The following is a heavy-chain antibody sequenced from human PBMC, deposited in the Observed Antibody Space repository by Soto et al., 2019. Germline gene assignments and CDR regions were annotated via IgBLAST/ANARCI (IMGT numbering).Heavy chain of an antibody. CDR1: GYTFSSYA. D-gene: IGHD2-15*01. V-gene: IGHV1-3*01. Sequence: GASVKVSCKASGYTFSSYAIRWVRQAPGQRLEWMGWINAGNGNTKYSQKFQGRVTVTKDTSASTAYMELSSLRSEDTAVYYCARDLGGWPDYWGQGTLVTVSS. J-gene: IGHJ4*02. CDR2: INAGNGNT. CDR3: ARDLGGWPDY.